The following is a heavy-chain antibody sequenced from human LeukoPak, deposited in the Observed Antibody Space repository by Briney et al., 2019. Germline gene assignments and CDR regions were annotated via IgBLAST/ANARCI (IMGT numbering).Heavy chain of an antibody. CDR2: IQYDGSNK. Sequence: PGGSLRLSCAASGFTFSSYGMHWVRQAPGKGLEWVAFIQYDGSNKYYADSVKGRFTISRDNSKNTLYLQMNSLRAEDTALYYCAKAPFYYYYMDVWGKGTTVTVSS. CDR1: GFTFSSYG. V-gene: IGHV3-30*02. J-gene: IGHJ6*03. CDR3: AKAPFYYYYMDV.